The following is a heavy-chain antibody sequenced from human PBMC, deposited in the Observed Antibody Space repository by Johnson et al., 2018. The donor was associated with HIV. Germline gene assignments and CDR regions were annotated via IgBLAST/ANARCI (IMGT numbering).Heavy chain of an antibody. J-gene: IGHJ3*02. CDR3: AREAGTAFDI. V-gene: IGHV3-30*03. CDR1: GFTFSFYG. Sequence: QVQLVESGGGVVQPGGSLRLSCAASGFTFSFYGMHWVRQAPGKGLEWVAVISYDGSNKYYADSVKGRFTISRDNSKNTLYLQMNSLRAEDTAVYYCAREAGTAFDIWGQGTMVTVSS. CDR2: ISYDGSNK.